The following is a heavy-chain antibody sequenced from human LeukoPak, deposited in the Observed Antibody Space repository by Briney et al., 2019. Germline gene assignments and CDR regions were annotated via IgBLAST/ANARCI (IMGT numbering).Heavy chain of an antibody. D-gene: IGHD3-22*01. J-gene: IGHJ4*02. Sequence: GGSLRLSCAASGFTFSSYAMSWVRQAPGKGLKWVSAISGSGGSTYYADSVKGRFTISRDNSKNTLYLQMNSLRAEDTAVYYCAKGRPLYYDSSGYYQGSVDYWGQGTLVTVSS. CDR3: AKGRPLYYDSSGYYQGSVDY. V-gene: IGHV3-23*01. CDR1: GFTFSSYA. CDR2: ISGSGGST.